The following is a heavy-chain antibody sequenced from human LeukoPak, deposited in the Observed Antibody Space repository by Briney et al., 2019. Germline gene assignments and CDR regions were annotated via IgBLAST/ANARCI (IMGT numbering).Heavy chain of an antibody. CDR3: ARDAQGGYSFWGR. V-gene: IGHV3-7*01. Sequence: GGSLRLSCAASGYSFSSYGMQWVRQAPGKGLEWVANIKQDGSEKYYVDSVKGRFTISRDNAKNSLYLQMNSLRAEDTAVYYCARDAQGGYSFWGRWGQGTLVTVSS. J-gene: IGHJ4*02. CDR2: IKQDGSEK. D-gene: IGHD5-18*01. CDR1: GYSFSSYG.